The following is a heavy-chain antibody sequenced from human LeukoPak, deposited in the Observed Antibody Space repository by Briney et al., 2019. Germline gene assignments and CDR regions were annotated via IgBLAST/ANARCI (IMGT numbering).Heavy chain of an antibody. J-gene: IGHJ4*02. CDR2: ISVSGGST. CDR1: RFTFSSYA. Sequence: GGSLRLSCADSRFTFSSYAMSWVRQAPGKGLEWVSAISVSGGSTYYPDSVKGRFTISRDNSKNTLYLQMNSLRAEDTAVYYCAKGVVVAAPFDYWGQGTLVTVSS. CDR3: AKGVVVAAPFDY. V-gene: IGHV3-23*01. D-gene: IGHD2-15*01.